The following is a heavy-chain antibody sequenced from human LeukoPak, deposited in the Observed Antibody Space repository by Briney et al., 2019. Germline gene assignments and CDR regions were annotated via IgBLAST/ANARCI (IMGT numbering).Heavy chain of an antibody. CDR3: ARFRDGYYYVFDY. D-gene: IGHD5-24*01. CDR1: GGSFSGYY. CDR2: INHSGST. V-gene: IGHV4-34*01. J-gene: IGHJ4*02. Sequence: ESSETLSLTCAVYGGSFSGYYWSWIRQPPGKGLEWIGEINHSGSTNYNPSLKSRVTISVDTSKNQFSLKLSSVTAADTAVYYCARFRDGYYYVFDYWGQGTLVTVSS.